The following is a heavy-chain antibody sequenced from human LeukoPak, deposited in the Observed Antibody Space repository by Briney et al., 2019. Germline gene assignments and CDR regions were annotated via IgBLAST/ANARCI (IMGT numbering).Heavy chain of an antibody. CDR1: GGSISNYY. CDR3: ARYGGNFDY. J-gene: IGHJ4*02. D-gene: IGHD4-23*01. V-gene: IGHV4-59*01. CDR2: IYYSGST. Sequence: PSETLSLTCTVSGGSISNYYWSWIRQPPGKGLEWIGYIYYSGSTNYNPSLKSRVTISVDTSKNQFSLKLSSVTAADTAVYYCARYGGNFDYWGQGTLVTVSS.